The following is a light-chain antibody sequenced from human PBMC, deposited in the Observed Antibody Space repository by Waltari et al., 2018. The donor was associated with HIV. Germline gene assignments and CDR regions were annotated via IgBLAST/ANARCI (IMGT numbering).Light chain of an antibody. J-gene: IGLJ2*01. V-gene: IGLV2-23*02. Sequence: QSALTQSASVSGSPGQSITISCTGTSSAVGSYNLVSWYQHHPGKAPKLMIYEVNKRPSGVSNRLSGSKSGNTASLTISGLQAEDEADYYCCSYAGSSTSVVFGGGTKLTVL. CDR3: CSYAGSSTSVV. CDR1: SSAVGSYNL. CDR2: EVN.